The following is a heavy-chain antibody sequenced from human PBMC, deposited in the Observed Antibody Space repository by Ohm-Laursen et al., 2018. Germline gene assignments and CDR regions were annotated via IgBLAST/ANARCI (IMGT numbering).Heavy chain of an antibody. D-gene: IGHD2-15*01. CDR2: ISWNSDNI. Sequence: SLRLSCAASGFTFNDYAMHWVRQAPGKGLEWVSGISWNSDNIGYADSVKGRFTISRDNAKNSLYLQMNSLRAEDTAVYYCARVHCSGGSCYSDYWGQGTLVTVSS. CDR1: GFTFNDYA. J-gene: IGHJ4*02. CDR3: ARVHCSGGSCYSDY. V-gene: IGHV3-9*01.